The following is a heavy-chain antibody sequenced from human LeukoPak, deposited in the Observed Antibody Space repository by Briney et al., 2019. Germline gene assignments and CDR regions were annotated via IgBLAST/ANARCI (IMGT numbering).Heavy chain of an antibody. D-gene: IGHD2-2*01. V-gene: IGHV1-2*06. CDR1: GYNFTGYY. CDR2: INSNSGGT. J-gene: IGHJ4*02. CDR3: ARDPSGYGVPFDY. Sequence: ASVKVPCKASGYNFTGYYMHCVRQAPGQGREWMGRINSNSGGTNYAPTFQGRVTMTRDTSMSTSYLELSRLTSEDTAGYYCARDPSGYGVPFDYWGQGTLVTVSS.